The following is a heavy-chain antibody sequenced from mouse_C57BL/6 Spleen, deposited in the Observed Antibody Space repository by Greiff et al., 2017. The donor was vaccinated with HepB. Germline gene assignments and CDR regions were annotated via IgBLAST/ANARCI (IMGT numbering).Heavy chain of an antibody. J-gene: IGHJ2*01. Sequence: EVQRVESGGGLVKPGGSLKLSCAASGFTFSSYAMSWVRQTPEKRLEWVATISDGGSYTYYPDNVKGRFTISRDNAKNNLYLQMSHLKSEDTAMYYCAREKGGLRLYYFDYWGQGTTLTVSS. CDR1: GFTFSSYA. CDR2: ISDGGSYT. D-gene: IGHD1-1*01. CDR3: AREKGGLRLYYFDY. V-gene: IGHV5-4*01.